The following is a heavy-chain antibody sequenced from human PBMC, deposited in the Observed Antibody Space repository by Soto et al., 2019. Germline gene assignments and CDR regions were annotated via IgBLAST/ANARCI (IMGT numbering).Heavy chain of an antibody. Sequence: QITLKESGPTLVKPTQTLTLTCTFSGFSLSTSGVGVGWIRQPPGKALEWLALIYWDDDKRHSPSLKSRPTMPKAASKSPVVLTTTNVDPVATTTSYCGQAVEAVARRYNCFAPSSQGTMVTVSS. CDR2: IYWDDDK. D-gene: IGHD6-19*01. V-gene: IGHV2-5*02. J-gene: IGHJ5*02. CDR3: GQAVEAVARRYNCFAP. CDR1: GFSLSTSGVG.